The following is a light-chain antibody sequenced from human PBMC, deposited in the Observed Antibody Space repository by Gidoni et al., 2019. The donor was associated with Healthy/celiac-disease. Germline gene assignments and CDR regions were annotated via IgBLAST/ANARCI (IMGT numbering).Light chain of an antibody. Sequence: AIQMTHSPSSLSASVGHRVTITCRASQGMRNDLGWYQQKPGKAPKLLIYAASSLQSGVPSRFSGSGSGTDFTLTISSLQPEDFATYYCLQDYNYPWTFGQGTTVEIK. CDR2: AAS. CDR3: LQDYNYPWT. J-gene: IGKJ1*01. V-gene: IGKV1-6*01. CDR1: QGMRND.